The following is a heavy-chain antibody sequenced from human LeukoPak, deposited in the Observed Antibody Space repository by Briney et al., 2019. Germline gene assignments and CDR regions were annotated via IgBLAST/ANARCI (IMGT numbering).Heavy chain of an antibody. D-gene: IGHD5-12*01. CDR2: ISSSSSNI. V-gene: IGHV3-11*06. Sequence: GGSLRLSCAASGFTFSVYYMSWIPQAPGKGGEWVSFISSSSSNINYADSVKGRFTISRDNAKNSLYLQMHRLRAEDTAVYYCARSGTGYEKAFFDYWGQGTLVTVSS. CDR1: GFTFSVYY. J-gene: IGHJ4*02. CDR3: ARSGTGYEKAFFDY.